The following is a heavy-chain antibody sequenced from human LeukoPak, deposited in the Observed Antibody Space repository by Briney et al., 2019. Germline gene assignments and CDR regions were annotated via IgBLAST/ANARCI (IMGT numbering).Heavy chain of an antibody. D-gene: IGHD6-6*01. CDR2: ISGSGGST. V-gene: IGHV3-23*01. Sequence: PGGSLRLSCAASGFTFSSYAMSWVRQAPGKGLEWVSAISGSGGSTYYADSVKGRFTISRDNSKNTLYLQMNSLRAEDTAVYYCAKERRLAARPRSEFDYWGEGNLVTVSP. CDR3: AKERRLAARPRSEFDY. CDR1: GFTFSSYA. J-gene: IGHJ4*02.